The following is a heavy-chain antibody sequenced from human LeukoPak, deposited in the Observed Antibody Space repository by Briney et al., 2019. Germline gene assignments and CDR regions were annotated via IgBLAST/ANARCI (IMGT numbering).Heavy chain of an antibody. Sequence: SETLSLTCTVSGGSISSSSYYWGWIRQPPGKGLEWIGTTYYSGSTYYNPSLKSRVTISVDTSKNQFSLKLSSVTAADTAVYYCARSPYYSYYYLDVWGKGTTVTVSS. CDR2: TYYSGST. CDR1: GGSISSSSYY. J-gene: IGHJ6*03. CDR3: ARSPYYSYYYLDV. V-gene: IGHV4-39*01.